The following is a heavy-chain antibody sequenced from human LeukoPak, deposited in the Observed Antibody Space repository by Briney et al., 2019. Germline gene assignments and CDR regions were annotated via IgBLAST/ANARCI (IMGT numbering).Heavy chain of an antibody. CDR1: GFTFSSYS. J-gene: IGHJ4*02. Sequence: GGSLRLSCAASGFTFSSYSMNWVRQAPGKGLEWVSSISSSSYIYYADSVKGRFTISRDNAKNSVYLQMNSLRAEDTAVYYCARDLLGWELHYFDYWGQGTLVTVSS. V-gene: IGHV3-21*01. D-gene: IGHD1-26*01. CDR3: ARDLLGWELHYFDY. CDR2: ISSSSYI.